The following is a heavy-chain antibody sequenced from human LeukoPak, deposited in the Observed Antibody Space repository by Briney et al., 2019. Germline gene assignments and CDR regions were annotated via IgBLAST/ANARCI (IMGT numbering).Heavy chain of an antibody. V-gene: IGHV3-74*01. Sequence: GGPLRLPCAASGFTFSSYWMHWVRHAPGKGLVWVSRINSDGSSTSYADSVKGRFTISRDNAKNTLYLQMNSLRAEDTAVYYCARGSSGWTFDYWGQGTLVTVSS. CDR1: GFTFSSYW. J-gene: IGHJ4*02. CDR3: ARGSSGWTFDY. CDR2: INSDGSST. D-gene: IGHD6-19*01.